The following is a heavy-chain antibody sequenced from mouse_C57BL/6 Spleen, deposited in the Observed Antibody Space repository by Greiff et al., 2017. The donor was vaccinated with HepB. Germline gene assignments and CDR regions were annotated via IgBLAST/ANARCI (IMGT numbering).Heavy chain of an antibody. CDR2: IHPSDSDT. J-gene: IGHJ4*01. CDR3: VYGSAYAMDY. Sequence: QVHVKQPGAELVKPGASVKVSCKASGYTFTSYWMHWVKQRPGQGLEWIGRIHPSDSDTNYNQKFKGKATLTVDKSSSTAYMQLSSLTSEDSAVYYCVYGSAYAMDYWGQGTSVTVSS. D-gene: IGHD1-1*01. V-gene: IGHV1-74*01. CDR1: GYTFTSYW.